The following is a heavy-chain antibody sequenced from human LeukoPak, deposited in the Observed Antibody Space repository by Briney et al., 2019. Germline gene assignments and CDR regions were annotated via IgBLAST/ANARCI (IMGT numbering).Heavy chain of an antibody. D-gene: IGHD6-19*01. CDR3: ARDRVVAGTDWFFDL. V-gene: IGHV4-30-2*01. J-gene: IGHJ2*01. CDR2: IYHSGST. Sequence: SETLSLTCTVSGGSISSGGYYWSWIRQPPGKGLEWIGYIYHSGSTSYNPSLKSRVTISVDRAKNQFSLKLSSVTAADTAVYYCARDRVVAGTDWFFDLWGRGTLVTVSS. CDR1: GGSISSGGYY.